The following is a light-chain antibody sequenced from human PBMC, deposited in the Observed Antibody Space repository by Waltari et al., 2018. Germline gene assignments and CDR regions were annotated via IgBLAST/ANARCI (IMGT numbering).Light chain of an antibody. V-gene: IGLV3-19*01. CDR2: GKD. J-gene: IGLJ3*02. CDR1: SPRTSY. Sequence: SSELTQDPAVSVALGQTVRITCQGDSPRTSYARWYQLKPGQAPVLVIYGKDKRPSGIPDRISGYSSGATSSLTITGAQAEDEADYYCSSRNGRANQVVFAGGTKVTVL. CDR3: SSRNGRANQVV.